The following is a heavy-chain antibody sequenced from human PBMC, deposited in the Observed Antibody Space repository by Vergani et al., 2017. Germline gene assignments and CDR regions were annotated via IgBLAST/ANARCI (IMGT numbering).Heavy chain of an antibody. CDR1: ESSFTSNQ. Sequence: EVMLVQSGAEVKKPGESLKISCKYSESSFTSNQIAWVRQMSGKGLQWMGNITPFDSKIEYSPSFQGQVIMSIDKSITTAYLQWRSLEASDTAIYYCTRHVPFGDGACLHFDHWCQGTQVTVAS. CDR3: TRHVPFGDGACLHFDH. V-gene: IGHV5-51*01. D-gene: IGHD2-21*01. J-gene: IGHJ4*02. CDR2: ITPFDSKI.